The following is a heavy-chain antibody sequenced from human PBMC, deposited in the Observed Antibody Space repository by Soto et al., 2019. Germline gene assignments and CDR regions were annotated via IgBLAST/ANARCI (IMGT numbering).Heavy chain of an antibody. V-gene: IGHV1-18*01. CDR3: ARGGVGQCSAGSCPRSWFDP. Sequence: QVQLVQSGPEVKKPGASVKVSCKASGYTFTNFGVSWVRQAPGQVLEWMGWISPYNGNTDYAQKLQGRVTMTTDTPTSTAFMELRSLRSDDTAVYYCARGGVGQCSAGSCPRSWFDPWGQGTLVTVSS. D-gene: IGHD2-15*01. J-gene: IGHJ5*02. CDR1: GYTFTNFG. CDR2: ISPYNGNT.